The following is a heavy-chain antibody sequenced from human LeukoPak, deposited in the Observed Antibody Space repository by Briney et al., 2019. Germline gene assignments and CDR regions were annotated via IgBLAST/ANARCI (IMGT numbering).Heavy chain of an antibody. V-gene: IGHV4-34*01. CDR1: GDSISSGFYY. D-gene: IGHD3-22*01. CDR2: INHSGST. Sequence: SQTLSLTCTISGDSISSGFYYWSWIRQPPGKGLEWIGEINHSGSTNYNPSLKSRVTISVDTSKNQFSLKLSSVTAADTAVYYCAKRQYDYDSSGPFDYWGQGTLVTVSS. CDR3: AKRQYDYDSSGPFDY. J-gene: IGHJ4*02.